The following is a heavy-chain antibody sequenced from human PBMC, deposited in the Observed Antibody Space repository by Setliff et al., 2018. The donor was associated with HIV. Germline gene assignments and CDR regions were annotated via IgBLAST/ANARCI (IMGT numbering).Heavy chain of an antibody. D-gene: IGHD6-19*01. Sequence: ASVKVSCKASGYTFTNYAIHWVRQAPGQRLEWMGWINAGNGDTKYSQKFQGRVTITTDTSASTAYMELNSLRSDDTALYYCARTLYSSFSSFDYWGQGTLVTVSS. CDR2: INAGNGDT. CDR1: GYTFTNYA. J-gene: IGHJ4*02. CDR3: ARTLYSSFSSFDY. V-gene: IGHV1-3*01.